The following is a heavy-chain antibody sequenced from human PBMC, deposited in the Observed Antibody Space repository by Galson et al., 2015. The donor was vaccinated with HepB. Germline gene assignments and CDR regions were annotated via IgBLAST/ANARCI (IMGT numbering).Heavy chain of an antibody. CDR1: GYAFTSYG. Sequence: SVKVSCKASGYAFTSYGISWVRQAPGQGLEWMGWISAYNGNTNYAQKLQGRVTMTTDTSTSTAYMELRSLRSDDTAVYYCARVIYYDSSGYRDDYWYFDLWGRGTLVTVSS. CDR3: ARVIYYDSSGYRDDYWYFDL. D-gene: IGHD3-22*01. J-gene: IGHJ2*01. V-gene: IGHV1-18*04. CDR2: ISAYNGNT.